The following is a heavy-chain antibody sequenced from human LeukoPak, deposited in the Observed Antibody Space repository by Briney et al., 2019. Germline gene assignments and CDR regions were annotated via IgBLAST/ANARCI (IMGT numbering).Heavy chain of an antibody. D-gene: IGHD6-19*01. Sequence: ASVKVSCKASGGTFSSYAISWVRQAPGQGLEWMGRIIPILGIANYAQKFQGRVTITADKSTSTAYMELSRLRSDDTAVYYCARAYSSGSEDYYYYGMDVWGQGTTVTVSS. CDR3: ARAYSSGSEDYYYYGMDV. CDR2: IIPILGIA. V-gene: IGHV1-69*04. CDR1: GGTFSSYA. J-gene: IGHJ6*02.